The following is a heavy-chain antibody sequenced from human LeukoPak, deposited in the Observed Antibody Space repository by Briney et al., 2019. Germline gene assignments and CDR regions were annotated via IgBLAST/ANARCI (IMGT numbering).Heavy chain of an antibody. CDR1: GFTFSSYA. CDR2: ISGSGGST. Sequence: GGSLRLSCAASGFTFSSYAMSWVRQAPGKGLEWVSAISGSGGSTYYADSVKGRFTISRDNAKNSLYLQMNSLRAEDTAVYYCARDLYYYDSSGYYEGGFDYWGQGTLVTVSS. CDR3: ARDLYYYDSSGYYEGGFDY. D-gene: IGHD3-22*01. J-gene: IGHJ4*02. V-gene: IGHV3-23*01.